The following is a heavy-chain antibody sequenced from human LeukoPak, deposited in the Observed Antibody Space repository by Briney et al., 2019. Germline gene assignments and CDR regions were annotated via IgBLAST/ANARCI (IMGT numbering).Heavy chain of an antibody. Sequence: SETLSLTCTVSGGSIRYYYWNWIRQPPGKGLEWIGYIYYSGSTNYNPSLKSRVTILVDMSKNQFSLKLSSVTAADTAVYYCARDSSSWYGSQHNYYYMDVWGKGTTVTISS. V-gene: IGHV4-59*01. CDR3: ARDSSSWYGSQHNYYYMDV. J-gene: IGHJ6*03. CDR1: GGSIRYYY. D-gene: IGHD6-13*01. CDR2: IYYSGST.